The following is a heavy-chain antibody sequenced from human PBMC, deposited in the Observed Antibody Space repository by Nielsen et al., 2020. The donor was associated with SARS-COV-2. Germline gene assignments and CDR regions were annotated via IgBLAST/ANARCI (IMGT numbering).Heavy chain of an antibody. J-gene: IGHJ6*02. CDR2: IWYDGSNK. CDR3: ARVRGTTLPYYYGMDV. Sequence: LSLTCAASGFTFSSYGMHWVRQAPGKGLEWVAVIWYDGSNKYYADSVKGRFTISRDNSKNTLYLQMNSLRAEDTAVYYCARVRGTTLPYYYGMDVWGQGTTVTVSS. V-gene: IGHV3-33*01. D-gene: IGHD3-16*01. CDR1: GFTFSSYG.